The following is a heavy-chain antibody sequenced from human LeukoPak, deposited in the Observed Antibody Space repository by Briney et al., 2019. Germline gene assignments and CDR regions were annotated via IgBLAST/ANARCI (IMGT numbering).Heavy chain of an antibody. Sequence: SETLSLTCTVSGGSISSYYWSWIRQPAGKGLEWIGRIYTSGSTNYNPSLKSRVTMSVDTSKNQFSLKLSSVTAADTAVYYCAREGSYSSSSAYYYYYMDVWGKGTTVTVSS. D-gene: IGHD6-6*01. CDR1: GGSISSYY. J-gene: IGHJ6*03. V-gene: IGHV4-4*07. CDR2: IYTSGST. CDR3: AREGSYSSSSAYYYYYMDV.